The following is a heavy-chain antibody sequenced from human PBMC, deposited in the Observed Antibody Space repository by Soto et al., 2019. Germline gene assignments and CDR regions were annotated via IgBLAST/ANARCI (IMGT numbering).Heavy chain of an antibody. CDR1: GFTFSSYG. CDR2: IWYDGSNK. V-gene: IGHV3-33*01. CDR3: ARDPGVVNYYYYMDV. D-gene: IGHD3-3*01. Sequence: QVQLVESGGGVVQPGRSLRLSCAASGFTFSSYGMHWVRQAPGKGLEWVAVIWYDGSNKYYADSVKGRFTISRDNSKYTLYLQMNGLRADYTAVYYCARDPGVVNYYYYMDVWGKGNTVTVSS. J-gene: IGHJ6*03.